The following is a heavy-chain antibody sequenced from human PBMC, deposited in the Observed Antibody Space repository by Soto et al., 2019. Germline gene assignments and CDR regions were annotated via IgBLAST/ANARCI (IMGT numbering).Heavy chain of an antibody. V-gene: IGHV1-69*12. CDR3: ASGIQLWLRRINNGYSG. Sequence: QVQLVQSGAEVKKPESSVKVSCKAPGGTFSTYAISWVRQAPGQGLEWMGGIIPMVGTANYAQRFQDRVTITADESTNTVYMELSSLRPEDTAVYFCASGIQLWLRRINNGYSGWGQGTLVTVSS. CDR1: GGTFSTYA. D-gene: IGHD5-18*01. J-gene: IGHJ4*02. CDR2: IIPMVGTA.